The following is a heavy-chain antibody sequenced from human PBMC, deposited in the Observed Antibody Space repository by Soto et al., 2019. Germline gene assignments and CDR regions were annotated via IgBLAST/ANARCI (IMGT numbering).Heavy chain of an antibody. D-gene: IGHD6-13*01. Sequence: SVKVSCKASGGTFSSYAISWVRQAPGQGLEWMGGIIPIFGTANYAQKFQGRVTITADESTSTAYMELSSLRSEDAAVYYCARDRKHSSSWYFGYYHGMDVWGQGTTVTVSS. J-gene: IGHJ6*02. CDR2: IIPIFGTA. V-gene: IGHV1-69*13. CDR1: GGTFSSYA. CDR3: ARDRKHSSSWYFGYYHGMDV.